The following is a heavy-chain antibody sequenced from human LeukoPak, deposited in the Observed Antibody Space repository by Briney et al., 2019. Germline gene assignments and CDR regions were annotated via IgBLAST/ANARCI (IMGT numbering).Heavy chain of an antibody. J-gene: IGHJ4*02. CDR2: INPNSGGT. CDR3: ASESPGTSYFDY. Sequence: ASVKVSCKASGYTFTGYYMHWVRQAPGQGLEWMGWINPNSGGTNHAQKFQGRVTMTRDTSISTAYMELTRLGSDDTAVYSCASESPGTSYFDYWGQGTQVTVS. V-gene: IGHV1-2*02. CDR1: GYTFTGYY.